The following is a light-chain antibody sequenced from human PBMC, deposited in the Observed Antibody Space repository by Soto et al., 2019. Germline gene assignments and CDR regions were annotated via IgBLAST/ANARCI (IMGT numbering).Light chain of an antibody. V-gene: IGLV1-40*01. CDR1: SSNIGAGYD. CDR2: GNA. CDR3: QSYDSSLSVV. J-gene: IGLJ3*02. Sequence: QSALTQPPSVSGAPGQRVSISCTGNSSNIGAGYDVHWYQHLRGTAPKLLIYGNANRPSGVPDRFSGSKSGTSASLAITGLQAEDEADYYCQSYDSSLSVVFGGGT.